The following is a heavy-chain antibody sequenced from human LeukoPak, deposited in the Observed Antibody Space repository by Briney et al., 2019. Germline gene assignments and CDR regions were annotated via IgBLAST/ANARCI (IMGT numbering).Heavy chain of an antibody. J-gene: IGHJ3*02. CDR2: INPRSGGT. D-gene: IGHD3-3*01. CDR1: GYTFTGNY. V-gene: IGHV1-2*02. CDR3: VKMHYDFWSAFHI. Sequence: GASVKVSCKASGYTFTGNYMHWVRQAPVQGLVWMGGINPRSGGTNYAQKFQGRVTMTRDTSITTAYMGLSRLRSDDTAVYYCVKMHYDFWSAFHIWGQGTMVTVSS.